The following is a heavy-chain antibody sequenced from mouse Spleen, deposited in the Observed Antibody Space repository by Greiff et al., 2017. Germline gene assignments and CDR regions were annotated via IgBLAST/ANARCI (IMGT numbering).Heavy chain of an antibody. Sequence: VQLQQSGPELVKPGASVKISCKASGYSFTGYFMNWVMQSHGKSLEWIGRINPYNGDTFYNQKFKGKATLTVDKSSSTAHMELRSLASEDSAVYYCAREVAQYYYAMDYWGQGTSVTVSS. D-gene: IGHD1-1*01. CDR2: INPYNGDT. J-gene: IGHJ4*01. V-gene: IGHV1-20*02. CDR1: GYSFTGYF. CDR3: AREVAQYYYAMDY.